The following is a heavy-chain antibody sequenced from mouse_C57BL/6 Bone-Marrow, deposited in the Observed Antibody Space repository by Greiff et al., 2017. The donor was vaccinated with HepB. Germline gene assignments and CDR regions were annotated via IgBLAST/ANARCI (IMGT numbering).Heavy chain of an antibody. Sequence: QVQLQQSDAELVKPGASVKISCKVSGYTFTDHTIHWLKQRPEQGLEWIGYIYPRDGSTKYNEKFKGKATLTADKSSSTAYMQLNSLTSKDSAVYYCARFPEYYGSSYDYWGQGTTLTVST. CDR3: ARFPEYYGSSYDY. V-gene: IGHV1-78*01. CDR1: GYTFTDHT. CDR2: IYPRDGST. D-gene: IGHD1-1*01. J-gene: IGHJ2*01.